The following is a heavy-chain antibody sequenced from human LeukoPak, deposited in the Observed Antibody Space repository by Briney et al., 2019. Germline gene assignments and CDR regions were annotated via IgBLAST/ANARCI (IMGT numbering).Heavy chain of an antibody. CDR2: IYSGGST. CDR3: ARTTVTNYFDF. D-gene: IGHD4-17*01. V-gene: IGHV3-53*01. Sequence: GGSRRLSCAASGFTVSSNYMSWVRQAPGKGLEWVSVIYSGGSTYYADSVKGRFTISRDNSKNTLSLQMNSLRAEDTAVYYCARTTVTNYFDFWGQGTLVTVSS. CDR1: GFTVSSNY. J-gene: IGHJ4*02.